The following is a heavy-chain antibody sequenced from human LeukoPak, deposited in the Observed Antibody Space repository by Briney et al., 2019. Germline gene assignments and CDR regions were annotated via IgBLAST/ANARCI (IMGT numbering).Heavy chain of an antibody. D-gene: IGHD3-10*01. CDR3: AKGSMVGVLCCFDY. CDR1: RFTFSSYG. J-gene: IGHJ4*02. Sequence: GGSLRLSCAASRFTFSSYGMHWVRQAPGKGLEWVAFIRYDGSNKYYADSVKGRFTISRDNSKNTLYLQMNSLRAEDTAVYYCAKGSMVGVLCCFDYWGQGTLVTVSS. V-gene: IGHV3-30*02. CDR2: IRYDGSNK.